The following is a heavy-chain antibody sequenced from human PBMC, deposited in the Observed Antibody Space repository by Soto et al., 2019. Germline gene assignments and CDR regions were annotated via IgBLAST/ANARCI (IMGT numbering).Heavy chain of an antibody. Sequence: PSETLSLTCTVSGGSISSYYWSWIRQPPGKGLEWIGYIYYSGSTNYNPSLKSRVTISVDTSKNQFSLKLSSVTAADTAVYYCARGITIFGVVPPRPTWFDPWGQGTLVTVSS. CDR3: ARGITIFGVVPPRPTWFDP. CDR1: GGSISSYY. V-gene: IGHV4-59*08. D-gene: IGHD3-3*01. J-gene: IGHJ5*02. CDR2: IYYSGST.